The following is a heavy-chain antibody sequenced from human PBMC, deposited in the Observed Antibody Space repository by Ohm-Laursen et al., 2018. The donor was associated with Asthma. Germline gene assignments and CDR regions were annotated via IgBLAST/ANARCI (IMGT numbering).Heavy chain of an antibody. CDR3: ARRALVVVPAAQGGFDP. J-gene: IGHJ5*02. CDR1: GYSFTSYW. D-gene: IGHD2-2*01. V-gene: IGHV5-10-1*01. CDR2: IDPSDSYT. Sequence: ESLRISCKGSGYSFTSYWISWVRQMPGKGLEWMGRIDPSDSYTNYSPSFQGHVTISADKSISTAYLQWSSLKASDTAMYYCARRALVVVPAAQGGFDPWGQGTLVTVSS.